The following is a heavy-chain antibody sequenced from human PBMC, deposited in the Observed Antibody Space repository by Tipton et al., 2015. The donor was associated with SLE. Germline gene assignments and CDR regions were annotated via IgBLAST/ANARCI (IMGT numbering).Heavy chain of an antibody. V-gene: IGHV3-48*03. CDR3: ARVSGGFDY. D-gene: IGHD3-10*02. Sequence: SLRLSCAASGFTFYNYEMIWVRQAPGKGLEWLSYISASGRITYYADSVKGRFTVSRDNPRKSIYLQMDRLRVEDTAVYYCARVSGGFDYWGQGTLVTVSS. J-gene: IGHJ4*02. CDR1: GFTFYNYE. CDR2: ISASGRIT.